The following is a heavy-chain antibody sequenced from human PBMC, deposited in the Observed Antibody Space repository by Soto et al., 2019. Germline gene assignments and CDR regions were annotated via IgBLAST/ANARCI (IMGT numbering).Heavy chain of an antibody. Sequence: SETLSLTCTVSGGSISSGGYYWSWIRQHPGKGLEWIGYIYYSGSTYYNPSLKSRVTISVDTSKNQFSLKLSSVTAADTAVYYCAREAYYYGSGSYGYYYYYMDVWGKGTTVTVSS. CDR3: AREAYYYGSGSYGYYYYYMDV. J-gene: IGHJ6*03. CDR1: GGSISSGGYY. CDR2: IYYSGST. D-gene: IGHD3-10*01. V-gene: IGHV4-31*03.